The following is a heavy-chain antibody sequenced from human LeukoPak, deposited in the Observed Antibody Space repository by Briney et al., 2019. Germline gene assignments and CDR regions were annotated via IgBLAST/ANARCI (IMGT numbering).Heavy chain of an antibody. D-gene: IGHD1-14*01. Sequence: GGSLRLSCAASGFTFSSYEMNWVRQAPGKGLEWVSYISSSGSTIYYADSVKGRFTISRDNARNSLYLQMNSLRAEDTAVYYCARDENHFDYWGQGTLVTVSS. CDR1: GFTFSSYE. CDR3: ARDENHFDY. CDR2: ISSSGSTI. J-gene: IGHJ4*02. V-gene: IGHV3-48*03.